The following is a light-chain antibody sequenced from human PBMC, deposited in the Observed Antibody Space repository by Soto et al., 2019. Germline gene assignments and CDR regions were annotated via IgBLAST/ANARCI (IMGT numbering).Light chain of an antibody. J-gene: IGLJ2*01. CDR2: DNN. Sequence: QSVLTQPPSVSAAPGQKVTISCSGSNSNVGKNYVSWFQQLPGTAPKLLIYDNNNRLSGIPDRFSGSKSGTSATLAIAGFQTGDEADYYCGTWETRLSAVVFGGGTKLTVL. CDR1: NSNVGKNY. CDR3: GTWETRLSAVV. V-gene: IGLV1-51*01.